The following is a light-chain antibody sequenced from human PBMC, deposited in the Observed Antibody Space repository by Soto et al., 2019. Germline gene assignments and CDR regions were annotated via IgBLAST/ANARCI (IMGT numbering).Light chain of an antibody. CDR1: SSDFGSYNL. CDR3: CSYAGSSTPYV. J-gene: IGLJ1*01. Sequence: QSALTQPASVSWSPGQSITISCTGTSSDFGSYNLVSWYQQHPGKAPKLMIYEGSKRPSGVSNRFSGSKSGNTASLTISGLQAEDEADYYCCSYAGSSTPYVFGTGTKVTVL. CDR2: EGS. V-gene: IGLV2-23*01.